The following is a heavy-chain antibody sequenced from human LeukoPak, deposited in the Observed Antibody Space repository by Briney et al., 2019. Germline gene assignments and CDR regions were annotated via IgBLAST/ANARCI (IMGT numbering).Heavy chain of an antibody. Sequence: GASVTVSCKASGGTFSSYAISWVRQAPGQGLEWMGGIIPIFGTANYAQKFQGRVTITADESTSTAYMELSSLRSEDTAVYYCARANGGYSGYDLGVPFYWGQGTLVTVSS. CDR1: GGTFSSYA. V-gene: IGHV1-69*13. CDR2: IIPIFGTA. CDR3: ARANGGYSGYDLGVPFY. J-gene: IGHJ4*02. D-gene: IGHD5-12*01.